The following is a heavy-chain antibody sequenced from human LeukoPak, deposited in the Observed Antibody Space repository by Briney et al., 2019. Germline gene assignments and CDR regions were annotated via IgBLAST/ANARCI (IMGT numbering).Heavy chain of an antibody. CDR3: AKDKDVVVPAAMEFDY. CDR2: ISYDGSNK. J-gene: IGHJ4*02. CDR1: GFTFSSYG. V-gene: IGHV3-30*18. Sequence: GGSLRLSCAASGFTFSSYGMHWVRQAPGKGLEWVAVISYDGSNKYYADSVKGRFTTSRDNSKNTLYLQMNSLRAEDTAVYYCAKDKDVVVPAAMEFDYWGQGTLVTVSS. D-gene: IGHD2-2*01.